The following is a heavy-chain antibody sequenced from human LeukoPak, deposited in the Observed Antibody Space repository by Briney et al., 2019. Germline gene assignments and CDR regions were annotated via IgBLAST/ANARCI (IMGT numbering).Heavy chain of an antibody. CDR3: ARVRSGYYYPYYYYGMDV. CDR1: GFTLSSYW. CDR2: INSDGSST. Sequence: GGSLRLSCAASGFTLSSYWMHWVRQAPGKGLVWVSRINSDGSSTSYADSVKGRFTISRDNAKNTLYLQMNSLRAEDTAVYYCARVRSGYYYPYYYYGMDVWDQGTTVTVSS. D-gene: IGHD3-22*01. V-gene: IGHV3-74*01. J-gene: IGHJ6*02.